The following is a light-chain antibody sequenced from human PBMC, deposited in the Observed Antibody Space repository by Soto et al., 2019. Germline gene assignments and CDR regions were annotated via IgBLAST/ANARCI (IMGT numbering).Light chain of an antibody. J-gene: IGLJ1*01. CDR2: GVS. V-gene: IGLV2-14*01. CDR3: SSYSSSNTFV. Sequence: QSALTQPASVSGSPGQSITISCTGSSSDVGYYNYVSWYQQHLGKAPKLMIYGVSNRPSGVPDRFSGSKSGNTASLTISGLQAEDEADYYCSSYSSSNTFVFGTGTKLTVL. CDR1: SSDVGYYNY.